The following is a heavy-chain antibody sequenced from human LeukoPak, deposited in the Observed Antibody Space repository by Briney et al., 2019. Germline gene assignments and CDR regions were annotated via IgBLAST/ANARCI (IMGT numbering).Heavy chain of an antibody. CDR3: ARGAAYYYDSSGYFDY. V-gene: IGHV3-33*01. D-gene: IGHD3-22*01. Sequence: PGRSLRLSCAASGFTLSSYGMHWVRQAPGKGLEWVAVIWYDGSNKYYADSVKGRFTISRDNSKNTLYLQMNSLRAEDTAVYYCARGAAYYYDSSGYFDYWGQGTLVTVSS. J-gene: IGHJ4*02. CDR2: IWYDGSNK. CDR1: GFTLSSYG.